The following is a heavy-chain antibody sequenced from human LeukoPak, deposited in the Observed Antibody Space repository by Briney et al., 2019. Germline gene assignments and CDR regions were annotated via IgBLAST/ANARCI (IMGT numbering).Heavy chain of an antibody. V-gene: IGHV5-51*01. J-gene: IGHJ6*03. CDR1: GYSFTSYW. Sequence: GESLKISCKGSGYSFTSYWIGWVRQMPGKGLEWMGIIYPGDSDTRYSPSFEGQVIISVDKSINTAYLQWSSLKASDTATYYCARHGHCTNGVCYSNYYYYMDVWGKGTTVTVSS. D-gene: IGHD2-8*01. CDR2: IYPGDSDT. CDR3: ARHGHCTNGVCYSNYYYYMDV.